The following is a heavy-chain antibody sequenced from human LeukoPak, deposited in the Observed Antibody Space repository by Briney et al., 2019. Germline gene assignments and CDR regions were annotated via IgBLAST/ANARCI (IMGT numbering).Heavy chain of an antibody. CDR2: IYPDDSDI. D-gene: IGHD3-9*01. CDR3: ARLLYDILTGFDY. J-gene: IGHJ4*02. V-gene: IGHV5-51*01. CDR1: GYSFTSYW. Sequence: GESLKISCKGSGYSFTSYWIGWVRQMPGKGLEWMGIIYPDDSDIRYSPSFQGQVTISADKSISTAYLQWSSLKASDTAMYYCARLLYDILTGFDYWGQGTLVTVSS.